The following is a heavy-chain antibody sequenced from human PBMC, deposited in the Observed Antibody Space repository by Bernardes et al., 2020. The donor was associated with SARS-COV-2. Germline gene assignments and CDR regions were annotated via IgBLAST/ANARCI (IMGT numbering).Heavy chain of an antibody. Sequence: TLSLTCSVSGGSLSSSNYYWGWIRQPPGKGLEWIGTMYNSGSTYHNPSLKSRASISIDTSKNQFSLRLSFVTAADTAVYYFAGSSCGIDCYIGGLRSWDYRMDVWGQGTTVTVSS. CDR3: AGSSCGIDCYIGGLRSWDYRMDV. D-gene: IGHD2-21*01. CDR1: GGSLSSSNYY. CDR2: MYNSGST. V-gene: IGHV4-39*01. J-gene: IGHJ6*02.